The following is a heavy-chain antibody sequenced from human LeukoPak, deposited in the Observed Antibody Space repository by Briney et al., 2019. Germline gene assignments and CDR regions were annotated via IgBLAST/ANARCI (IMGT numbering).Heavy chain of an antibody. J-gene: IGHJ4*02. CDR2: IYSGGST. CDR3: ARVGVKVPDY. V-gene: IGHV3-66*01. Sequence: GGSLRLSCAASGFTFTSYWIHWVRQAPGKGLEWVSVIYSGGSTYYADSVKGRFTISRDNSKNTLYLQMNSLRAEDTAVYYCARVGVKVPDYWGQGTLVTVSS. CDR1: GFTFTSYW. D-gene: IGHD3-10*01.